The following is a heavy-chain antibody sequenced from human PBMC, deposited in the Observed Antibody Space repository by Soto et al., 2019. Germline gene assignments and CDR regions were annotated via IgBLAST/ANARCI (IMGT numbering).Heavy chain of an antibody. V-gene: IGHV4-30-2*01. J-gene: IGHJ4*02. CDR3: ARSREFDY. Sequence: SETLSLTCGVSGGSLSGATYSWSWIRQPPGKGLEWIGYIFPSGTTYYNPSLKSRVTISIDVSKNQFSLSLRSLTAADTAVYYCARSREFDYWGQGTLVTVSS. CDR1: GGSLSGATYS. CDR2: IFPSGTT.